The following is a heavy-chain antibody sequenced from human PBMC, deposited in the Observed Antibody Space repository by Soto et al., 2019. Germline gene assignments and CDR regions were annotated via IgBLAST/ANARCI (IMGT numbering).Heavy chain of an antibody. CDR2: IKQGGSEK. J-gene: IGHJ3*02. CDR3: ARGHYYDSSGYYYLHAFDI. Sequence: GGSLRLSCAASGFTFSSYWMSWVRQAPGKGLEWVANIKQGGSEKYYVDSVKGRFTISRDNAKNSLYLQMNSLRAEDTAVYYCARGHYYDSSGYYYLHAFDIWGQGTMVTVSS. D-gene: IGHD3-22*01. V-gene: IGHV3-7*03. CDR1: GFTFSSYW.